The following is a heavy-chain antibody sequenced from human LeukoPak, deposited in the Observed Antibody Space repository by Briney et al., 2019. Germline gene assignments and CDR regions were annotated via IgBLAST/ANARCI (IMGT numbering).Heavy chain of an antibody. CDR3: ARVRAVRYYYYYMDV. V-gene: IGHV4-38-2*02. CDR2: IYHSGST. J-gene: IGHJ6*03. Sequence: PSETPSLTCTVSGYSISSGYYWGWIRQPPGKGLEWIGSIYHSGSTYYNPSLKSRVTISVDTSKNQFSLKLSSVTAADTAVYYCARVRAVRYYYYYMDVWGKGTTVTVSS. CDR1: GYSISSGYY.